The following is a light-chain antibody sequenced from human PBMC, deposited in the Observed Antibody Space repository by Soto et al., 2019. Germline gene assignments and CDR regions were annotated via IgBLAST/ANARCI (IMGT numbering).Light chain of an antibody. CDR3: QQYGSSPGT. CDR2: NAF. V-gene: IGKV3-20*01. J-gene: IGKJ4*01. Sequence: EIVLTQSPGTLSLSQGERATLSCRASQSVSSSYLAWYQQKPGQAPRLLIYNAFNRATGIPDRFSGSGSGTDFTLTISRLEPEDFAVYYCQQYGSSPGTFGGGTKVDIK. CDR1: QSVSSSY.